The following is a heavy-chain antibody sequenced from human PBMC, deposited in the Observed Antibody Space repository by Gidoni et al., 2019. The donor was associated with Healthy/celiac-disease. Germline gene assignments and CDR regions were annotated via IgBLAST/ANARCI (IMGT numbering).Heavy chain of an antibody. CDR3: AKIKRGIAAAGTDFDY. D-gene: IGHD6-13*01. V-gene: IGHV3-23*01. J-gene: IGHJ4*02. Sequence: EVQLLESGGGLVQPGGSLRLSCAASGFTFSSYAMSWVRQAPGKGLEWVSAISGSGGSTYYADSVKGRFTISRDNSKNTLYLQMNSLRAEDTAVYYCAKIKRGIAAAGTDFDYWGQGTLVTVSS. CDR2: ISGSGGST. CDR1: GFTFSSYA.